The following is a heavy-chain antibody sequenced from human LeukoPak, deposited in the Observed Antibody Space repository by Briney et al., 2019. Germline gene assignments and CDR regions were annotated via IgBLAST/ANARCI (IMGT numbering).Heavy chain of an antibody. CDR2: ISSGSNTI. CDR1: GFTFITYS. J-gene: IGHJ4*02. Sequence: GGSLRLSCAASGFTFITYSMNWVRQAPGKGLEWISYISSGSNTIYYADSVKGRFTISRDNARNSLFLQMNSLGAEDTAVYYCARRVGATYYFDWWGQGTLVTASS. D-gene: IGHD1-26*01. V-gene: IGHV3-48*01. CDR3: ARRVGATYYFDW.